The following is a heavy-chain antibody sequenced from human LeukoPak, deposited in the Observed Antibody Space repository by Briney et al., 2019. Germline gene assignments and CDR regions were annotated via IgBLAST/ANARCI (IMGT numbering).Heavy chain of an antibody. CDR3: ARHLYSSSWYWFDP. J-gene: IGHJ5*02. CDR2: INHSGNT. Sequence: SETLSLTCAVYGGSFSGYYWSWIRQPPGKGQDWIGEINHSGNTDYNPSLKSRVTISVDTSKNQFSLKLSSVTAADTAVYYCARHLYSSSWYWFDPWGQGTLVTVSS. V-gene: IGHV4-34*01. CDR1: GGSFSGYY. D-gene: IGHD6-13*01.